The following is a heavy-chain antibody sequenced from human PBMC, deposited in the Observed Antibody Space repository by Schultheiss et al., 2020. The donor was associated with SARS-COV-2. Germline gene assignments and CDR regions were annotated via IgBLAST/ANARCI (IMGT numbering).Heavy chain of an antibody. CDR3: AKAYYDFWSGYYSNYYYGMDV. CDR2: ISGSGGST. V-gene: IGHV3-23*01. D-gene: IGHD3-3*01. Sequence: GGSLRLSCAASGFTFSSYAMSWVRQAPGKGLEWVSAISGSGGSTYYADSVKGRFTISRDNSKNTLYLQMNSLRAEDTAVYYCAKAYYDFWSGYYSNYYYGMDVWGQGTTVTVS. CDR1: GFTFSSYA. J-gene: IGHJ6*02.